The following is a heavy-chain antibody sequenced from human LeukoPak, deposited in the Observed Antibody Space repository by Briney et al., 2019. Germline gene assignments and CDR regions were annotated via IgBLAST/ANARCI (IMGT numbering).Heavy chain of an antibody. V-gene: IGHV3-21*01. D-gene: IGHD3-10*01. CDR1: GFTFSSYS. CDR2: ISSSSSYI. CDR3: AILYGSGSYFDY. Sequence: GGSLRLSCAASGFTFSSYSMNWVRQAPGKGLEWVSSISSSSSYIYYADSVKGRFTISRDNAKNSLYLQMNSLRAEDTAVCYCAILYGSGSYFDYWGQGTLVTVSS. J-gene: IGHJ4*02.